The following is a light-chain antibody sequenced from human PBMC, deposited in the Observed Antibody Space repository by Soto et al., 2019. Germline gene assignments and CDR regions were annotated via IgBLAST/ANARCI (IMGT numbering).Light chain of an antibody. CDR3: QSYDSSLSVV. Sequence: QAVVTQPPSVSGAPGQRVTISCTGSSSNIGAGYDVHWYHHLPGTAPKLLIYGNTNRPSGISDRFSASKSGSSASLAITGLQAEDEADYYCQSYDSSLSVVFGGGTKLTVL. CDR1: SSNIGAGYD. CDR2: GNT. V-gene: IGLV1-40*01. J-gene: IGLJ2*01.